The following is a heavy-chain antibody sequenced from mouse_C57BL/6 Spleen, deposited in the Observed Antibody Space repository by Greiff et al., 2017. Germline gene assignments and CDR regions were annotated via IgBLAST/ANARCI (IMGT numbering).Heavy chain of an antibody. J-gene: IGHJ2*01. CDR1: GFTFSSYG. CDR2: ISSGGSYT. CDR3: AGQRGPFDY. Sequence: EVKLMESGGDLVKPGGSLKLSCAASGFTFSSYGMSWVRQTPDKRLEWVATISSGGSYTYYPDSVKGRFTISRDNTKNPLYLHMSSLKSEDTAMYYCAGQRGPFDYWGQGTTLTVSS. V-gene: IGHV5-6*01.